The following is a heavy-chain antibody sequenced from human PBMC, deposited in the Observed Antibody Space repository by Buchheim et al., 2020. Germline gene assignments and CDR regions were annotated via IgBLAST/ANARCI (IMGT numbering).Heavy chain of an antibody. CDR2: IYYSGST. J-gene: IGHJ4*02. V-gene: IGHV4-39*01. Sequence: QLQLQESGPGLVKPSETLSLTCTVSGGSISSSSYYWGWIRQPPGKGLEWIGSIYYSGSTYYNPSLKSRVTISVDTSKNQFSLKVSAVTAADTAVYYCARRGTGGWWITWGQGTL. CDR3: ARRGTGGWWIT. D-gene: IGHD6-19*01. CDR1: GGSISSSSYY.